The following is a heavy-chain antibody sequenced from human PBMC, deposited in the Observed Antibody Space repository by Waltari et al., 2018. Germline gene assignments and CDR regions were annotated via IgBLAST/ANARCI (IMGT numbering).Heavy chain of an antibody. Sequence: QVQLQESGPGLVKPSETLSLTCPVSGGSLSSYYWSWIRQPAGQGLEWIGLIYTSGSTNYNPSLKSRVTMSVDTSKNQFSLKLSSVTAADTAVYYCARDPVGYCSSTSCYVSWFDPWGQGTLVTVSS. CDR2: IYTSGST. D-gene: IGHD2-2*01. J-gene: IGHJ5*02. CDR3: ARDPVGYCSSTSCYVSWFDP. CDR1: GGSLSSYY. V-gene: IGHV4-4*07.